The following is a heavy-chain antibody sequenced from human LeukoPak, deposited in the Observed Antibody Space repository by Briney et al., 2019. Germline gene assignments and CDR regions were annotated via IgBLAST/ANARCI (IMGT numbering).Heavy chain of an antibody. CDR3: ARAYSGFSSRGFDY. CDR1: GFTFSSYG. J-gene: IGHJ4*02. Sequence: GRSLRLSCATSGFTFSSYGMHWVRQAPGKGLKWVADIWYDGSNKYYADSVKGRFTISRDNSKNTVSLQMTSLRAEDTAVYYCARAYSGFSSRGFDYWGQGTLVSVSS. CDR2: IWYDGSNK. D-gene: IGHD5-12*01. V-gene: IGHV3-33*01.